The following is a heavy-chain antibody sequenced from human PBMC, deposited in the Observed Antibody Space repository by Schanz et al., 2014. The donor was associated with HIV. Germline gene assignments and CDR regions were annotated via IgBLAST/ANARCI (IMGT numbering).Heavy chain of an antibody. CDR3: ATDSSSSYLEYFHH. Sequence: EVQLVESGGGLVKPGGSLRLSCAASGFTFSSYSMNWVRQAPGKGLEWVSSISYTGTYMYYADSVKGRFTISRDNAKNSLYLQMNSLRAEDTAVYYCATDSSSSYLEYFHHWGQGTLVTVSS. V-gene: IGHV3-21*01. D-gene: IGHD6-6*01. CDR2: ISYTGTYM. CDR1: GFTFSSYS. J-gene: IGHJ1*01.